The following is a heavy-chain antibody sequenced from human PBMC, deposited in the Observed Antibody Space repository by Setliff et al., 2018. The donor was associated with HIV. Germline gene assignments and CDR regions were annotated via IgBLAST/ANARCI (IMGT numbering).Heavy chain of an antibody. V-gene: IGHV4-38-2*02. CDR1: GDFFSTDYY. Sequence: SETLSLTCTVSGDFFSTDYYWGWIRQPPGKGLEWIGSIYYSGSTNYNPSLKSRVIISLDTSKNHLSLKLSSVTAADTAVYYCAREGLPTPYYFDYWGQGTLVTVSS. CDR2: IYYSGST. CDR3: AREGLPTPYYFDY. J-gene: IGHJ4*02.